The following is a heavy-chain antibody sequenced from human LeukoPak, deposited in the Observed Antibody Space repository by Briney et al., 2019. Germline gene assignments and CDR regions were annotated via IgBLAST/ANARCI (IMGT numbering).Heavy chain of an antibody. CDR3: ARQGFGGSGWYVSFDY. V-gene: IGHV5-51*01. CDR2: IYPGDSDT. J-gene: IGHJ4*02. D-gene: IGHD6-19*01. Sequence: GESLKISCKGSGYSFTSYWIAWVRQMPGKGLEWMGIIYPGDSDTRYSPSFQGQVTISADKSISTAYLQWSSLKASDTAMYYCARQGFGGSGWYVSFDYWGQGTLVTVSS. CDR1: GYSFTSYW.